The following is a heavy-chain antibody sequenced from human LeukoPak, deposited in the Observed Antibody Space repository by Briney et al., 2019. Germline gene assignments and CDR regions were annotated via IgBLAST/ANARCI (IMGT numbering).Heavy chain of an antibody. CDR3: ARESYSHYYYYYYMDV. Sequence: EASVKVSCKASGYTFTSYDINWVRQATGQGLEWMGWMNPNSGNTGYAQKFQGRVTITRNTSISTAYMELSSLRSEDTAVYYCARESYSHYYYYYYMDVWGTGTPVTVSS. D-gene: IGHD5-18*01. CDR1: GYTFTSYD. CDR2: MNPNSGNT. V-gene: IGHV1-8*03. J-gene: IGHJ6*03.